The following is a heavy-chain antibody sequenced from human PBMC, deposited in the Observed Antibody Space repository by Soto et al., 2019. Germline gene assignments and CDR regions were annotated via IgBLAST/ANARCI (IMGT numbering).Heavy chain of an antibody. CDR3: ARETPVP. Sequence: QVPLVQSGAEVKKPGSSVKVSCKASGGTFSSYTIRWVRQAPGQGLEWVGRIIPILGIANYAQQCQGRVTSTADKSTTTAYTELSSLRSEETAVYYWARETPVPWGQGTLVNVSS. CDR2: IIPILGIA. CDR1: GGTFSSYT. D-gene: IGHD4-17*01. J-gene: IGHJ1*01. V-gene: IGHV1-69*08.